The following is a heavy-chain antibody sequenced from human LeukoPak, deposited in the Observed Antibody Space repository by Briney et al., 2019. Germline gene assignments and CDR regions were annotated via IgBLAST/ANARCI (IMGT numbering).Heavy chain of an antibody. J-gene: IGHJ4*02. CDR3: ARVSTGWYHYFDS. CDR2: IYYSGST. Sequence: TTSETLSLTCTVSRGSVTSYYWSWIRQPPGKGLEWIGYIYYSGSTNYNPSLKSRVTISVDTSKNQFSLKLSSVTAADTAVYYCARVSTGWYHYFDSWGQGTLATVSS. D-gene: IGHD6-19*01. V-gene: IGHV4-59*02. CDR1: RGSVTSYY.